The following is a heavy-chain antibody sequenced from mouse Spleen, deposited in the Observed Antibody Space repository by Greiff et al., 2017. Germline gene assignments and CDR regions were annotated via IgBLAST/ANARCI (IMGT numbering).Heavy chain of an antibody. CDR1: GFTFSDYG. CDR2: ISSGSSTI. J-gene: IGHJ2*01. Sequence: EVKVVESGGGLVKPGGSLKLSCAASGFTFSDYGMHWVRQAPEKGLEWVAYISSGSSTIYYADTVKGRFTISRDNAKNTLFLQMTSLRSEDTAMYYCAREHDGYYRDDWGQGTTLTVSS. CDR3: AREHDGYYRDD. D-gene: IGHD2-3*01. V-gene: IGHV5-17*01.